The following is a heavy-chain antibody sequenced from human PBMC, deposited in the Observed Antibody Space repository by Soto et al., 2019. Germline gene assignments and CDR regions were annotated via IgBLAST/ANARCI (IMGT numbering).Heavy chain of an antibody. V-gene: IGHV3-66*01. CDR2: IYSGGST. CDR3: AREEQYYFDY. J-gene: IGHJ4*01. D-gene: IGHD4-4*01. Sequence: GASLRISYEPRGCTVCLNYSRWVRQAPGKGLEWVSVIYSGGSTYYADSVKGRFTISRDNSKNTLYLQMNSLRAEDTAVYYCAREEQYYFDYWGHRTLVTVSS. CDR1: GCTVCLNY.